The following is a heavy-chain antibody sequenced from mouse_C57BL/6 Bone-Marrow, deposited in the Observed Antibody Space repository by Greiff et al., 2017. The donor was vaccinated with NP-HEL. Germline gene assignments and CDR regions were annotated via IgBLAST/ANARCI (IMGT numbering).Heavy chain of an antibody. J-gene: IGHJ3*01. D-gene: IGHD2-4*01. CDR2: ISNLAYSI. CDR1: GFTFSDYG. CDR3: AREDDYGRFAY. V-gene: IGHV5-15*01. Sequence: EVQRVESGGGLVQPGGSLKLSCAASGFTFSDYGMAWVRQAPRKGPEWVAFISNLAYSIYYADTVTGRFTISRENAKNTLYLEMSSLRSEDTAMYYCAREDDYGRFAYWGQGTLVTVSA.